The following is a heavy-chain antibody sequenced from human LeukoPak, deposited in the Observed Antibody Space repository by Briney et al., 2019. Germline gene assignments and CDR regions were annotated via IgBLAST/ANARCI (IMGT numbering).Heavy chain of an antibody. Sequence: ASVKVSCKASGYTFTSYYMHWVRQAPGQGLEWMGIISPSGGSTSYAQKFQGRVTITRDTSISTAYMELSRLRSDDTAVYYCARASGVVIIPVGYWGQGTLVTVSS. CDR2: ISPSGGST. CDR3: ARASGVVIIPVGY. V-gene: IGHV1-46*01. J-gene: IGHJ4*02. CDR1: GYTFTSYY. D-gene: IGHD3-3*01.